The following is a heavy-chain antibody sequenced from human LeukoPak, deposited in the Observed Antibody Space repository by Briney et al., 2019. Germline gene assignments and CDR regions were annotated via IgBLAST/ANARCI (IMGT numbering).Heavy chain of an antibody. Sequence: GGSLRLSCAASGLTFSSYGMHWVRQAPGKGLEWVAFIRYDGSDKYYADSVKGRFTISRDSFKNTLYLEMNSLRAEDTAVYYCAKESQLSYSGTFYIDYWGQGTLVTVSS. J-gene: IGHJ4*02. CDR3: AKESQLSYSGTFYIDY. D-gene: IGHD1-26*01. CDR1: GLTFSSYG. V-gene: IGHV3-30*02. CDR2: IRYDGSDK.